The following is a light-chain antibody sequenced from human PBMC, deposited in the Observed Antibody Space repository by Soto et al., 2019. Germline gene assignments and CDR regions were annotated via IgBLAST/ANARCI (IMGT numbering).Light chain of an antibody. CDR1: SSDVGGYNY. J-gene: IGLJ1*01. V-gene: IGLV2-14*01. CDR2: VVS. Sequence: QSALTQPASVSGSPGQSITISCTGTSSDVGGYNYVSWYQHHPGKAPKLMIYVVSNRPSGVSNRFSGSKSGNTASLTISGLQAEDEADYYCSSYTTSSPLVFGTGTKVTVL. CDR3: SSYTTSSPLV.